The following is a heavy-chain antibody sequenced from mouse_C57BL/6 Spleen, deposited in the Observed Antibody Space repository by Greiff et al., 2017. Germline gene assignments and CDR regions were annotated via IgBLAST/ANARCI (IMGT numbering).Heavy chain of an antibody. CDR3: ARSGYGYPFAD. Sequence: EVQLQQSVAELVRPGASVKLSCTASGFNIKNTYMTWVKQRPEQGLEWIGRIDPANGNTKYAPKFQGKATLTADTSSNTAYLQLSSLTSEDTAIYYCARSGYGYPFADGGKGTLVTVSA. CDR1: GFNIKNTY. D-gene: IGHD2-2*01. CDR2: IDPANGNT. J-gene: IGHJ3*01. V-gene: IGHV14-3*01.